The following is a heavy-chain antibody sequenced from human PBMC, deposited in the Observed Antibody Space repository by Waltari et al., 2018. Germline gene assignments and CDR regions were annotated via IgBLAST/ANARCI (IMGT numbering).Heavy chain of an antibody. D-gene: IGHD6-13*01. CDR1: GFTFSSYS. Sequence: EVQLVESGGGLVQPGGSLRLSCAASGFTFSSYSMTWVRQAPGKGLEWVSYISSSSSTIYYADSVKGRFTISRDNAKNSLYLQMNSLRAEDTAVYYCATGIAAAGTFFDYWGQGTLVTVSS. V-gene: IGHV3-48*01. CDR2: ISSSSSTI. CDR3: ATGIAAAGTFFDY. J-gene: IGHJ4*02.